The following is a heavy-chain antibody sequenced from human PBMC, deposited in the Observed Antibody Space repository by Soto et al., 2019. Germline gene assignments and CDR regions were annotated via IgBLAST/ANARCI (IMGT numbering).Heavy chain of an antibody. J-gene: IGHJ4*02. CDR3: TRGICEMATIRTENY. CDR2: IRSKPYGVTT. CDR1: GFTFGDYA. Sequence: GGSLRLSCTGSGFTFGDYAMSWFRQAPGKGLDWVGFIRSKPYGVTTEYAASVKGRFTISRDDSKSIAYLQMNSLTTEDTAVYYCTRGICEMATIRTENYCGQGTQVTVSS. D-gene: IGHD5-12*01. V-gene: IGHV3-49*03.